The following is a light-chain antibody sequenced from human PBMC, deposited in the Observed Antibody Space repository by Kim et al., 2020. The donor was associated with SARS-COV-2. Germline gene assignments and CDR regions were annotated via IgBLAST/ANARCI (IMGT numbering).Light chain of an antibody. CDR1: QSVSSY. J-gene: IGKJ1*01. Sequence: SPGERAPLTCRASQSVSSYFAWYQQKPGPAPGLLIYDAANRATGIPARFSGSGSGTDFTLTISSLEPEDFAVYYCQQRSNWPQWTFGQGTKVDIK. CDR2: DAA. V-gene: IGKV3-11*01. CDR3: QQRSNWPQWT.